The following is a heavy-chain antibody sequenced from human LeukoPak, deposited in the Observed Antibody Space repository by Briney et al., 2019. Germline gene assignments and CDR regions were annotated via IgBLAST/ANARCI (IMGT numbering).Heavy chain of an antibody. CDR1: GFTFSDYY. V-gene: IGHV3-21*01. J-gene: IGHJ2*01. D-gene: IGHD1-26*01. CDR2: ISRSSSHI. Sequence: GGSLRLSCAASGFTFSDYYMNWVRQAPGKGLEWVSSISRSSSHIYYADSVKGRFTISRDNAKHSLYLQMNSLRAEDTAVYYCARGLGVGAQVLDLWGRGTLVTVSS. CDR3: ARGLGVGAQVLDL.